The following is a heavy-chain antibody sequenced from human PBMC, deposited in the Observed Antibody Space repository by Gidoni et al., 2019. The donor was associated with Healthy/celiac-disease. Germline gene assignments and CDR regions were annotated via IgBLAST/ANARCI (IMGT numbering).Heavy chain of an antibody. CDR2: IYYSGST. D-gene: IGHD3-9*01. CDR1: GGSISSRCSY. Sequence: QLQLQESGPGLVKPSETLSLTCTVSGGSISSRCSYWCWSRQPPGKGLDGMGSIYYSGSTYYNPSLKSRVTISVDTSKNQFSLKLSSVTAADTAVYYCARVDKSDRYFDWLSHYYFDYWGQGTLVTVSS. CDR3: ARVDKSDRYFDWLSHYYFDY. J-gene: IGHJ4*02. V-gene: IGHV4-39*01.